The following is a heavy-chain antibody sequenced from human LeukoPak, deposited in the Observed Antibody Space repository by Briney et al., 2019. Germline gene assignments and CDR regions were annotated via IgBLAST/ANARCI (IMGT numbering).Heavy chain of an antibody. J-gene: IGHJ5*02. Sequence: SETLSLTCAVYGGSFSGYYWSWIRQPPGKGLEWIGAINHSGSTNYNPSLKSRVTLSVDTSKNQFSLKLSSVTAADTAVYYCARARPYGSGSYGNWFDPWGQGTLVTVSS. D-gene: IGHD3-10*01. CDR1: GGSFSGYY. CDR3: ARARPYGSGSYGNWFDP. V-gene: IGHV4-34*01. CDR2: INHSGST.